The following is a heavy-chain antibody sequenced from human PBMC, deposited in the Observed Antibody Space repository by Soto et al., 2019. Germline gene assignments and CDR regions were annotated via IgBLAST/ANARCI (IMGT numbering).Heavy chain of an antibody. Sequence: ASVKVSCKASGYTFTSYAMLWVRQAPGQRLEWMGWINAGNGNTKYSQKFQGRVTITRDTSASTAYMELSSLRSEDTAVYYCASAYYYDSSGYYIYYGMDVWGQGTTVTVSS. V-gene: IGHV1-3*01. CDR1: GYTFTSYA. CDR2: INAGNGNT. D-gene: IGHD3-22*01. CDR3: ASAYYYDSSGYYIYYGMDV. J-gene: IGHJ6*02.